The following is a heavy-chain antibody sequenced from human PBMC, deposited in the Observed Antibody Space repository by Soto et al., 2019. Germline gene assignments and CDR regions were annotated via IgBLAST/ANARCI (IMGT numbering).Heavy chain of an antibody. J-gene: IGHJ4*01. CDR1: GGSISSSGYS. CDR3: ASSHAGAHITAAVH. CDR2: VYHSGST. D-gene: IGHD6-13*01. Sequence: QLQLQESGSGLVKPSQTLSLTCAVSGGSISSSGYSWSWIRQPPGKGLEWVGYVYHSGSTYYNPSLKSRVTISVDRSKNQFSLKLSSVTAADTAVYYCASSHAGAHITAAVHWGQEPWSPSPQ. V-gene: IGHV4-30-2*01.